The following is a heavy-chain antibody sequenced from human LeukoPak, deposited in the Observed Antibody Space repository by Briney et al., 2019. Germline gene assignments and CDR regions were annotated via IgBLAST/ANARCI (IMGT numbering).Heavy chain of an antibody. J-gene: IGHJ6*03. Sequence: SETLSLTCTVSGGSISSSNYYWAWIRQPPGKGLEWIGNIYYSGSTYYNPSLKSRVTISVDTSKNQFSLKVRSVTAADTAVYYCARLRGESNWNDGLGYHYYYMDVWGKGTTVTVSS. CDR3: ARLRGESNWNDGLGYHYYYMDV. CDR1: GGSISSSNYY. V-gene: IGHV4-39*01. CDR2: IYYSGST. D-gene: IGHD1-1*01.